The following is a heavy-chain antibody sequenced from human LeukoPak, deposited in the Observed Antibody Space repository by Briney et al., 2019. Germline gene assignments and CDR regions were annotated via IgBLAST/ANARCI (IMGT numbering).Heavy chain of an antibody. CDR1: GFTFSSYA. D-gene: IGHD1-26*01. J-gene: IGHJ6*02. V-gene: IGHV3-30-3*01. CDR3: AKDRSHGFNGRYHGMDV. CDR2: ISYDGSNK. Sequence: PGGSLRLSCAASGFTFSSYAIHWVRQAPGKGLEWVAVISYDGSNKYYADSVKGRFTISRDNSKNTLYLQMNSLRPEDTAVYYCAKDRSHGFNGRYHGMDVWGQGTAVTVSS.